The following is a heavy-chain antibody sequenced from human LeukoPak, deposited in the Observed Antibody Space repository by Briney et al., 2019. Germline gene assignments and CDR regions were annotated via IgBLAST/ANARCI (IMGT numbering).Heavy chain of an antibody. D-gene: IGHD3-10*01. CDR1: GFTFSSYS. V-gene: IGHV3-21*01. CDR3: ARDSGVVSFDY. Sequence: GGSLRLSCAASGFTFSSYSMNWVRQAPGKGLEWVSSISSSSSYIYYADSVKGRFTISRDNAKNSLYLQMNSLRAEDTAVYSCARDSGVVSFDYWGQGTLVTVSS. J-gene: IGHJ4*02. CDR2: ISSSSSYI.